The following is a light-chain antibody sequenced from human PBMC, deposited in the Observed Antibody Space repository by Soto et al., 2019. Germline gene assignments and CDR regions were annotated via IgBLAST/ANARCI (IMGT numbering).Light chain of an antibody. CDR1: SSDVGAYNY. CDR2: DVS. V-gene: IGLV2-11*01. J-gene: IGLJ1*01. CDR3: CSYAGSYTHV. Sequence: QSVLTQPRSVSGSPGQSVTISCTGTSSDVGAYNYVSWYQHHPGKAPKLMIYDVSKRPSGVPDRFSGSKSGNTASLTISGLQAEHEADYYCCSYAGSYTHVFGTGTKLTVL.